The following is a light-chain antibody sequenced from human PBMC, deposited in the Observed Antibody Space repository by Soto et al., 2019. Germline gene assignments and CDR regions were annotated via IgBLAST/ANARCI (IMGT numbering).Light chain of an antibody. CDR2: DAS. CDR3: QQRSSWPPYT. CDR1: QTVNTY. V-gene: IGKV3-11*01. Sequence: EIVLTQSPATLSLSPGERATLSCRASQTVNTYLAWYQQKPGQAPRLLIYDASSRATGIPARFTGSGSGTDFTLTISSLEPEDFAVYYRQQRSSWPPYTFGQGTKVDIK. J-gene: IGKJ2*01.